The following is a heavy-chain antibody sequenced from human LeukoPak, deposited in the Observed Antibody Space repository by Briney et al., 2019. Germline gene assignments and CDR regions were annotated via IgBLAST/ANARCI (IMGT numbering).Heavy chain of an antibody. D-gene: IGHD6-19*01. CDR3: ARDPGYTGGWSQYYGMDV. CDR2: INTGNGNT. J-gene: IGHJ6*02. V-gene: IGHV1-3*04. Sequence: ASVKVSCKASGFTLTRYSMQWVRQAPGQRLEWMGWINTGNGNTKYSEKFQGRVTITRDTSASTVYMELSSLTSEDTAMYYCARDPGYTGGWSQYYGMDVWGQGTTVTVSS. CDR1: GFTLTRYS.